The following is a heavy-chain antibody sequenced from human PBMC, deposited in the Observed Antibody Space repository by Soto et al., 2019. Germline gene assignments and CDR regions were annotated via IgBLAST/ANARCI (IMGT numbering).Heavy chain of an antibody. CDR2: TYYRSTWSY. CDR1: GDSVSTNSAT. J-gene: IGHJ5*02. D-gene: IGHD2-2*01. Sequence: SQTLSLTCAISGDSVSTNSATWDWIRQSPSRGLEWLGRTYYRSTWSYDYAVSVQGRVTMSVDTSKKQLSLRLRSVTAADTAVYYCARLHCASPNCVPLDPWGQGTLVTVSS. CDR3: ARLHCASPNCVPLDP. V-gene: IGHV6-1*01.